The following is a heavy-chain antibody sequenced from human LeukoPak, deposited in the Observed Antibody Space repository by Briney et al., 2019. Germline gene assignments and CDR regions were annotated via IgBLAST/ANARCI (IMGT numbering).Heavy chain of an antibody. D-gene: IGHD6-19*01. Sequence: GGSLRLSCAASGFTFSSYGMHWVRQAPGKGLEWVAFIRYDGSNKYYADSVKGRFTISRDNSKNTLYLQMNSLRAEDTAVYYCAKDNRQEWLPDYYYYYMDVWGKGTTVTVSS. J-gene: IGHJ6*03. CDR1: GFTFSSYG. CDR3: AKDNRQEWLPDYYYYYMDV. V-gene: IGHV3-30*02. CDR2: IRYDGSNK.